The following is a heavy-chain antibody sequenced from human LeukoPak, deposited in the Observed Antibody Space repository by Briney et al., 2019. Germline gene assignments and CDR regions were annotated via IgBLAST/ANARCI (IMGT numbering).Heavy chain of an antibody. CDR3: ARDRYYDSSGPTLYYFDY. CDR1: GFTFSSYW. Sequence: GGSLRLSCAASGFTFSSYWMSWVRQAPGKGLEWVANIKQDGSEKYYVDSVKGRFTISKDNAKNSLYLQMNSLRAEDTAVYYCARDRYYDSSGPTLYYFDYWGQGTLVTVSS. V-gene: IGHV3-7*01. D-gene: IGHD3-22*01. CDR2: IKQDGSEK. J-gene: IGHJ4*02.